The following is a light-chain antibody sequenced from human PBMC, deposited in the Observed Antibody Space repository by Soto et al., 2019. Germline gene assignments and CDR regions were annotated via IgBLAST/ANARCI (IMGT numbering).Light chain of an antibody. CDR3: QSYASSLSVYV. V-gene: IGLV1-40*01. J-gene: IGLJ1*01. Sequence: QSVLTQPPSVSEAPGQRVTISCTGSSSNIGAGYEAHWYQQVPGTAPKLLIYENNNRPSGVPDRFSGSKSGTSASLAITGLQAEDEAEYYCQSYASSLSVYVFGTGTKLTVL. CDR2: ENN. CDR1: SSNIGAGYE.